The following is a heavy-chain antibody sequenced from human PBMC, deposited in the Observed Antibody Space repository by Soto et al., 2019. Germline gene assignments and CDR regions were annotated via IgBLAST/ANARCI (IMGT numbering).Heavy chain of an antibody. Sequence: QVQLVESGGGVVQPGRSRRLSCEASGFIFRTYAMHWVRQAPGKGLEWVAVISYDGSNRYYADSGEGRFPISRDNSKNTLYLKRDSWRAEDTAVYYCAREYGRGGAAFDFGGQGTMVTVSS. CDR3: AREYGRGGAAFDF. J-gene: IGHJ3*01. CDR2: ISYDGSNR. V-gene: IGHV3-30-3*01. D-gene: IGHD1-26*01. CDR1: GFIFRTYA.